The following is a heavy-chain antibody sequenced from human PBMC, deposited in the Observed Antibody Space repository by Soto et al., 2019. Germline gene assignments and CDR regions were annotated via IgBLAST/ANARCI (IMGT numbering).Heavy chain of an antibody. V-gene: IGHV3-7*03. CDR3: ARDHLILPAHDFFYGSDV. Sequence: GGALRLSCEVSGFTFSMYSMSWVRQSPGKGLEWVAKIPQDGVDGHYADSVKGRFTISRDNGKNSLYLQLNNLRAEDTAVYYCARDHLILPAHDFFYGSDVWGRGATVTVSS. CDR2: IPQDGVDG. J-gene: IGHJ6*02. D-gene: IGHD2-21*02. CDR1: GFTFSMYS.